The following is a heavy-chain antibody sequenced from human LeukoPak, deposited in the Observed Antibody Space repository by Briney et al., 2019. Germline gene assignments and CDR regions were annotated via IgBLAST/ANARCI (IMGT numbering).Heavy chain of an antibody. CDR1: GGTFRNYA. D-gene: IGHD3-22*01. Sequence: SVKVSCKASGGTFRNYALSWVRRGPGKGLEWMGGTTPIFGSAEYAQNFQGRVTVTTDESTSTAYMEMSSLRSDDTAVYYCAGALFHFDSSGYDMDGYDIWGQGTMVTVSS. V-gene: IGHV1-69*05. CDR2: TTPIFGSA. J-gene: IGHJ3*02. CDR3: AGALFHFDSSGYDMDGYDI.